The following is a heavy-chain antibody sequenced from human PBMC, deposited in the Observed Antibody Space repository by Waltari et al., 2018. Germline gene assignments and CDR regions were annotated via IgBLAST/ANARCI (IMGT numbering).Heavy chain of an antibody. J-gene: IGHJ4*02. Sequence: QVQLQQWGAGLLKPSETLSLTCAVYGGSLSNYWWTWIRQSPGKGLEWIGEIHHSGNTHYNSSLKSRLTMSLDTSKNQFSLQLTSVTAADTAVYYCAKNGPYFDVDYWGQGTLVTVSS. CDR3: AKNGPYFDVDY. V-gene: IGHV4-34*01. CDR2: IHHSGNT. CDR1: GGSLSNYW. D-gene: IGHD3-9*01.